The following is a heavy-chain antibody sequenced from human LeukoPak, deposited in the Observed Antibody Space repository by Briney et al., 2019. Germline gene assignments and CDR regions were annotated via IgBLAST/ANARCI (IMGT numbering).Heavy chain of an antibody. CDR3: AKDPSYYDILTGYFGSMDQLSPPAGEFDP. V-gene: IGHV3-23*01. Sequence: GGSLRLSCAASGFTFSSYAMSWVRQAPGKGLEWVSAISGSGGSTYYADSVKGRFTISRDNSKNTLYLQMNSLRAEDTAVYYCAKDPSYYDILTGYFGSMDQLSPPAGEFDPWGQGTLVTVSS. J-gene: IGHJ5*02. D-gene: IGHD3-9*01. CDR2: ISGSGGST. CDR1: GFTFSSYA.